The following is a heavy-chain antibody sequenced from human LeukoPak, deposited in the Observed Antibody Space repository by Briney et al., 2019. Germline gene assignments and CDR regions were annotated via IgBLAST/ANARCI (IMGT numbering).Heavy chain of an antibody. D-gene: IGHD6-19*01. CDR3: AREQWLTYYYYYMDV. CDR1: GFTFSSYT. Sequence: GGSLRLSCAASGFTFSSYTMNWVRQAPGKGLEWVSSISTSSSYIYYADSVKGRFTISRDNAKNSLYLQMNSLRAEDTAVYYCAREQWLTYYYYYMDVWGKGTTVTVSS. V-gene: IGHV3-21*04. CDR2: ISTSSSYI. J-gene: IGHJ6*03.